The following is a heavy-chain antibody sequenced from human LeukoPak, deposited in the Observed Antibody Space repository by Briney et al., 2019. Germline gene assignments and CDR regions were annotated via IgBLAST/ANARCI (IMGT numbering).Heavy chain of an antibody. CDR3: ARNDYYDSSGAGGAFDI. D-gene: IGHD3-22*01. CDR1: GGTFSSYA. CDR2: IIPIFGTA. V-gene: IGHV1-69*05. J-gene: IGHJ3*02. Sequence: GASVKVSCKASGGTFSSYAISWVRQAPGQGLEWMGGIIPIFGTANYAQKFQGRVTITTDESTSTAYMELSSLRSEDTAVYYCARNDYYDSSGAGGAFDIWGQGTMVTVFS.